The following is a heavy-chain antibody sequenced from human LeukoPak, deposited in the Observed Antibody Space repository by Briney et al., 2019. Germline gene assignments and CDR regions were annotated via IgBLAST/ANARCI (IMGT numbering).Heavy chain of an antibody. D-gene: IGHD3-10*01. J-gene: IGHJ4*02. V-gene: IGHV3-33*08. CDR1: GITFSSFG. Sequence: PGRSLRLSCAASGITFSSFGMHWVRQAPGKGLEWVAVIWYDGSNKYYADSVKGRFTISRDNSKNTLYLQMNSLRAEDTAVYYCARRYGSGSPHFDYWGQGTLVTVSS. CDR2: IWYDGSNK. CDR3: ARRYGSGSPHFDY.